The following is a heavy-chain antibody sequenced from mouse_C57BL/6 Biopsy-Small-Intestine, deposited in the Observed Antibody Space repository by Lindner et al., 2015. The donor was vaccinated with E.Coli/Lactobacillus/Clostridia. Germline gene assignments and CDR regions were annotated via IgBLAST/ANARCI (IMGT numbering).Heavy chain of an antibody. CDR1: GYTFTSYW. CDR3: ARDGGYFPAWFAY. Sequence: VQLQESGAELVKPGASVRLSCKASGYTFTSYWTHWVKQRPGQGLEWIGGIDPSDSYTSYNQKFKGKATLTVDKSSSTAYMELSSLTSEDSAVYYCARDGGYFPAWFAYWGQGTLVTVSA. CDR2: IDPSDSYT. J-gene: IGHJ3*01. D-gene: IGHD2-3*01. V-gene: IGHV1-69*02.